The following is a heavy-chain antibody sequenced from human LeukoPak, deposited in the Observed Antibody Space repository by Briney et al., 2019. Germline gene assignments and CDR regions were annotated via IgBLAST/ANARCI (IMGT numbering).Heavy chain of an antibody. Sequence: PGGSLRLSCAASGFTYSNYAMHWVRQAPGKGLEWVAVISYDGSNKYYADSVKGRFTISRDNSKNTLYLQMNSLRAEDTAVYYCARSYYDVLTSYGEVDYWGQGTLVTVSS. CDR1: GFTYSNYA. D-gene: IGHD3-9*01. CDR3: ARSYYDVLTSYGEVDY. J-gene: IGHJ4*02. V-gene: IGHV3-30*04. CDR2: ISYDGSNK.